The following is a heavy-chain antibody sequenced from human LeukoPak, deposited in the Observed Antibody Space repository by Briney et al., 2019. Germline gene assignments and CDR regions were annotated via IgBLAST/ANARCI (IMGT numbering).Heavy chain of an antibody. V-gene: IGHV4-39*07. J-gene: IGHJ4*02. CDR1: GGSISSSSYY. CDR3: ARGGYSGYDLTDGHLDY. Sequence: PSETLSLTCTVSGGSISSSSYYWGWIRQPPGKGLEWIGSIYYSGSTYYNPSLKSRVTISVDTSKNQFSLKLSSVTAADTAVYYCARGGYSGYDLTDGHLDYWGQGTLVTVSS. CDR2: IYYSGST. D-gene: IGHD5-12*01.